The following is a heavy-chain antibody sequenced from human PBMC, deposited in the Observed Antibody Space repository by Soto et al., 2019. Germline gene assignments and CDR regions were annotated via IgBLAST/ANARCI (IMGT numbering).Heavy chain of an antibody. J-gene: IGHJ4*02. CDR2: ISWNSRSI. CDR3: AKGDIIVVPAAPPDY. CDR1: GFTFDDYA. D-gene: IGHD2-2*01. Sequence: PGGSMRISCAASGFTFDDYAMPWARQAPGKGLEWVSGISWNSRSIGYADSVKGRFTISRDNAKNSLYLQMNSLRAEDTALYYCAKGDIIVVPAAPPDYWGQGTLVTV. V-gene: IGHV3-9*01.